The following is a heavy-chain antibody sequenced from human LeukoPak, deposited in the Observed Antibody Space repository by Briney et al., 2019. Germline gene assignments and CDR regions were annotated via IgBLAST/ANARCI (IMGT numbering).Heavy chain of an antibody. CDR1: GGSFSGYY. CDR3: ARGTGLRVDY. CDR2: INHSGST. V-gene: IGHV4-34*01. J-gene: IGHJ4*02. Sequence: SETLSLTCAVYGGSFSGYYWSWIRQPPGKGLEWIGEINHSGSTNYNPSLKSRVTISVDTSKNQFSPKLSSVTAADTAVYYCARGTGLRVDYWGQGTLVTVSS. D-gene: IGHD4-17*01.